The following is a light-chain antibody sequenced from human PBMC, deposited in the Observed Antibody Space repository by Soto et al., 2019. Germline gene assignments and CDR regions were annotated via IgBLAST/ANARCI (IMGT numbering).Light chain of an antibody. CDR1: SSNIGSNYD. J-gene: IGLJ2*01. CDR3: QSYDSRLSGVV. V-gene: IGLV1-40*01. CDR2: GNR. Sequence: QSVLTQPPSVSGVPGQRVTISCTGSSSNIGSNYDVHWYQQLPGRAPRLLIDGNRIRPSGVPDRISASKSGTSASLAITGLQAEDEADYYCQSYDSRLSGVVFGGGTKLTVL.